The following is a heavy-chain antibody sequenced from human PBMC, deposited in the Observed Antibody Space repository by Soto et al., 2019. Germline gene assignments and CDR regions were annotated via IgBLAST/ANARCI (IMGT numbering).Heavy chain of an antibody. D-gene: IGHD5-12*01. Sequence: QAQLVQSGAEVKKPGASVKVSCKASGYSFTDFAMHWVRLASGQRLEWMGWINADKGDTKYSPKFQGRVTITRDTSATTVYMGLRSLRSEDTAVYYCARGPLSGVATIWDYANWFDPWGQGSLVTVST. CDR2: INADKGDT. CDR3: ARGPLSGVATIWDYANWFDP. CDR1: GYSFTDFA. J-gene: IGHJ5*02. V-gene: IGHV1-3*01.